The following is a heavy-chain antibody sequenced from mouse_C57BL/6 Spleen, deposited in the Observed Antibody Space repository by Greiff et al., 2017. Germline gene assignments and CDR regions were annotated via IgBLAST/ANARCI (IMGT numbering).Heavy chain of an antibody. D-gene: IGHD4-1*01. V-gene: IGHV1-69*01. Sequence: QVQLQQPGAELVMPGASVKLSCKASGYTFTSYWMHWVKQRPGQGLEWIGEIDPSDSYTNYNQKFKGKSTLTVEKSSSTAYMQLSSLTSEDSAVYYCARSGLGRSFYYWGQGTTLTVSS. CDR3: ARSGLGRSFYY. CDR1: GYTFTSYW. CDR2: IDPSDSYT. J-gene: IGHJ2*01.